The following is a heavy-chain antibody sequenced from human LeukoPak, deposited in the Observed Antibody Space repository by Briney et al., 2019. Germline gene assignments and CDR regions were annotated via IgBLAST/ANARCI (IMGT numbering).Heavy chain of an antibody. D-gene: IGHD2-15*01. J-gene: IGHJ4*02. V-gene: IGHV4-34*01. CDR3: ARGQISTVVVAATYFDY. Sequence: KASETLSLTCAVYGGSFSGYYWSWIRQPPGKGLEWIGEINHSGSTNYNPSLKSRVTISVDTSKNQFSLKLSSVTAADTAVYYCARGQISTVVVAATYFDYWGQGTLVTVSS. CDR1: GGSFSGYY. CDR2: INHSGST.